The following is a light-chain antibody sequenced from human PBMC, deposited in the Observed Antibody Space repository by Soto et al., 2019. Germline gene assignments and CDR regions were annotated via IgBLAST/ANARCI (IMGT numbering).Light chain of an antibody. Sequence: EIVLTQSPGTLSLSPGERATFSCRASQSVPSNYLAWYQQKPGQAPRLXISGASGRATGIPDRFSGSGSGTDFTLTITRLEPEDFAIYYCQQRDYWQVTFGQGTRLEIK. V-gene: IGKV3D-20*02. CDR2: GAS. CDR3: QQRDYWQVT. CDR1: QSVPSNY. J-gene: IGKJ5*01.